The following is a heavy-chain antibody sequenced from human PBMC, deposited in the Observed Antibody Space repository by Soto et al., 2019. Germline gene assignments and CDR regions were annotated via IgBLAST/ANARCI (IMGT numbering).Heavy chain of an antibody. CDR3: ARDGAVDYTSSYGSYYFEY. Sequence: GSVKVSCKASGYPFTSHYIHLIRQAPGQGLEWMAIINPNTGGTTYAQKFQGRVTVTRDTSTSAVYMELSNLISEDTALYYCARDGAVDYTSSYGSYYFEYWGQGTLVTVSS. J-gene: IGHJ4*02. D-gene: IGHD6-6*01. V-gene: IGHV1-46*01. CDR1: GYPFTSHY. CDR2: INPNTGGT.